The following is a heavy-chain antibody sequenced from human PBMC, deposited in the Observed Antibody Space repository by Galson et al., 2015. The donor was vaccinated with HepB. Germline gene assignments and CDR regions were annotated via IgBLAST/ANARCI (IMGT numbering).Heavy chain of an antibody. CDR2: TYYRSKWYN. CDR1: GDSVSSHSAA. CDR3: ARAPCVVVPAALRFGWYGMDV. V-gene: IGHV6-1*01. D-gene: IGHD2-2*01. J-gene: IGHJ6*02. Sequence: CAISGDSVSSHSAAWNWIRQSPSRGLEWLGRTYYRSKWYNDYAVSVKSRITINPDTSKNQFSLQLNSVTPEDTAVYYCARAPCVVVPAALRFGWYGMDVWGQGTTVTVSS.